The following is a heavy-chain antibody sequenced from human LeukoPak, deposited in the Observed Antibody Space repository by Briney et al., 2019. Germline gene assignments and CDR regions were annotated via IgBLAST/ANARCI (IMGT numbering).Heavy chain of an antibody. J-gene: IGHJ4*02. CDR1: GFPLSSNY. CDR2: YYRGGIT. CDR3: AMATWVGGLDY. D-gene: IGHD1-26*01. V-gene: IGHV3-66*01. Sequence: GGSLRLLCAASGFPLSSNYMRWVPPAPGEGLEGVSVYYRGGITYYADSVKCRFTISRDNSKNTLYLQMNNLRAEDTAVYYCAMATWVGGLDYWGQGTLVTVSS.